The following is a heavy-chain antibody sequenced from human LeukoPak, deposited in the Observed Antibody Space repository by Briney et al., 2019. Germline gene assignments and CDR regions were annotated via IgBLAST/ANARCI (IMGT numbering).Heavy chain of an antibody. Sequence: SVKVSCKASGGTFSSYAISWVRQTPGQGLEWMGGIIPIFGTANYAQKFQGRVTITTGESTSTAYMELSSLRSEDTAVYYCARGGITGENNWFDPWGQGTLVTVSS. CDR2: IIPIFGTA. V-gene: IGHV1-69*05. CDR1: GGTFSSYA. CDR3: ARGGITGENNWFDP. D-gene: IGHD1-20*01. J-gene: IGHJ5*02.